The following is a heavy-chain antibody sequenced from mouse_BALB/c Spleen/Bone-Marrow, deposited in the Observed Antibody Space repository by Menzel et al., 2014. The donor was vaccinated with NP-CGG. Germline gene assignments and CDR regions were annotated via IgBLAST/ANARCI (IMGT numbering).Heavy chain of an antibody. Sequence: EVQLQESGGGLVQPGGSLKLSCAASGFDFSRYWMSWVRQAPGKGLKWIGEINPDSSTINYTPSLRDKFIISRDNAKNTLYLQMSKVRSGDTALYYCARQGYYGRSDYWGQGTTLTVSS. J-gene: IGHJ2*01. CDR1: GFDFSRYW. CDR3: ARQGYYGRSDY. CDR2: INPDSSTI. D-gene: IGHD1-1*01. V-gene: IGHV4-1*02.